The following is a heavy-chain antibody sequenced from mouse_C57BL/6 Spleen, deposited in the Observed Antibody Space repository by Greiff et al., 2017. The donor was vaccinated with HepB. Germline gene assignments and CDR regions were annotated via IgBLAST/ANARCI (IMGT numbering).Heavy chain of an antibody. D-gene: IGHD2-5*01. J-gene: IGHJ1*03. CDR3: AREAYSNPDWYFDV. V-gene: IGHV5-4*01. Sequence: EVQLVESGGGLVKPGGSLKLSCAASGFTFSSYAMSWVRQTPEKRLEWVATISDGGSYTYYPDNVKGRFTISRDNAKNNLYLQMSHLKSEDTAMYYCAREAYSNPDWYFDVWGTGTTVTVSS. CDR2: ISDGGSYT. CDR1: GFTFSSYA.